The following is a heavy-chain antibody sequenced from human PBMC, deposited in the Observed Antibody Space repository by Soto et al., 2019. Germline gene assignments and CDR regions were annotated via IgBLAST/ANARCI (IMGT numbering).Heavy chain of an antibody. Sequence: QVQLQESGPGLVKPSETLSLTCAVSGASIRSYHWSWIRQPAGKGLEWIGRMQHTGNTNYNPSLKSRVTMSVDTSKNQIPLKMTSVTAADTAVYFCAKDVSSRRWFDPWGQGILVIVSS. J-gene: IGHJ5*02. CDR3: AKDVSSRRWFDP. V-gene: IGHV4-4*07. CDR2: MQHTGNT. CDR1: GASIRSYH. D-gene: IGHD3-16*01.